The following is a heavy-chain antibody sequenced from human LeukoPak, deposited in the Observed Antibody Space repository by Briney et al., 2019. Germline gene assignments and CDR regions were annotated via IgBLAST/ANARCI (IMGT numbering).Heavy chain of an antibody. D-gene: IGHD6-19*01. CDR2: IYTSGST. CDR1: GGSISSGSYY. V-gene: IGHV4-61*02. Sequence: SQTLSLTCTVSGGSISSGSYYWSWIRQPAGKGLEWIWRIYTSGSTNYNSSLKSRVTISVDTSKNQFSLKLSSVTAADTAVYYCARELAVAGIFREYYFDYWGQGTLVTVSS. CDR3: ARELAVAGIFREYYFDY. J-gene: IGHJ4*02.